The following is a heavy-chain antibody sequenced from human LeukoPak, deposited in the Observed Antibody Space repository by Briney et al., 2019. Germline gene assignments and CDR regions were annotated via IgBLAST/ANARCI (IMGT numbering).Heavy chain of an antibody. CDR1: GFTFSSYS. CDR3: ARGGPPIYYYYYYMDV. CDR2: IIVIISYI. Sequence: PGGSLRLSCAASGFTFSSYSMNWVRQAPGKGLEGVSSIIVIISYINYADSVKGLFTISRENATNSLYLQMNSLRAEDTAVYYCARGGPPIYYYYYYMDVWGKGTTVTVSS. D-gene: IGHD2-15*01. J-gene: IGHJ6*03. V-gene: IGHV3-21*01.